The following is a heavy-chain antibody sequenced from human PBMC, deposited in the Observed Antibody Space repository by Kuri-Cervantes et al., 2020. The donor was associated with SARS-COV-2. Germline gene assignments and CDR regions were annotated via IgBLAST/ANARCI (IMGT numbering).Heavy chain of an antibody. J-gene: IGHJ6*02. CDR1: GGTFSSYA. Sequence: SVKVSCKASGGTFSSYAISWVRQAPGQGLEWMGGIIPIFGTANYAQKFQGRVTITADESTSTAYMELSSLRSEDTAVYYCARDLGYVQLEQRPYYYGMDVWGQGTTVTVSS. CDR3: ARDLGYVQLEQRPYYYGMDV. D-gene: IGHD1/OR15-1a*01. CDR2: IIPIFGTA. V-gene: IGHV1-69*13.